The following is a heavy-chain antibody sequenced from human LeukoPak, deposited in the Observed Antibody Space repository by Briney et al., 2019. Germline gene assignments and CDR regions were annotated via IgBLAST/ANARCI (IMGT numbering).Heavy chain of an antibody. CDR1: GGSMTTHH. Sequence: SETLSLTCTVCGGSMTTHHWNWIRQTPGKGLGWSGYVFDSGRTKENPSLKSRVTLSADTSKNQLSLRLSSVTAADTAVYYSTTIKRGTIFGYFDFWGQGILVTVSS. CDR2: VFDSGRT. V-gene: IGHV4-59*11. CDR3: TTIKRGTIFGYFDF. D-gene: IGHD1-14*01. J-gene: IGHJ4*03.